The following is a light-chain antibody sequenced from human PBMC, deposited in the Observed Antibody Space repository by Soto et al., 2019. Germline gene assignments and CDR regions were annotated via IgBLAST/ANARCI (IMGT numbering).Light chain of an antibody. CDR1: SSDVGAYDY. J-gene: IGLJ1*01. CDR2: EIN. CDR3: SSFAGSNNFPYV. Sequence: QSVLTQPPSASGSPGQSVTISFTGTSSDVGAYDYVSWYQQHPGKAPKLMIYEINERPSGVPDRFSGSKSGNTASLTVSGLQAEDEADYYCSSFAGSNNFPYVFGTGTKVTVL. V-gene: IGLV2-8*01.